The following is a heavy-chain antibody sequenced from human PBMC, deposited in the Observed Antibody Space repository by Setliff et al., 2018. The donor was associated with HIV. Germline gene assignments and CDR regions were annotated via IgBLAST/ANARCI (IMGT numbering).Heavy chain of an antibody. CDR1: GGSINSDSYY. CDR2: IHTSGST. Sequence: PSETLSLTCTVFGGSINSDSYYWTWIRKPAGKGLEWIGHIHTSGSTNYNPSLKSRVTISIDTSKNQFSLRMTSATATDTAFYFCARVSSSYFFLGAFDSWGQGTLVTVSS. D-gene: IGHD6-13*01. CDR3: ARVSSSYFFLGAFDS. V-gene: IGHV4-61*09. J-gene: IGHJ4*02.